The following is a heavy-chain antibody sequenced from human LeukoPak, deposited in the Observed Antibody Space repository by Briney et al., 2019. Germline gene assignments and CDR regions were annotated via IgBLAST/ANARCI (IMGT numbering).Heavy chain of an antibody. Sequence: SETLSLTCAVSGGSISSSNWWSWVRQPPGKGLEWIGEIYHSGSTNYNPSLKSRVTISVDTSKNQFSLKLSSVTAADTAVYYCAAQYSGYVRLDYWGQGTLVTVSS. J-gene: IGHJ4*02. V-gene: IGHV4-4*02. D-gene: IGHD5-12*01. CDR2: IYHSGST. CDR3: AAQYSGYVRLDY. CDR1: GGSISSSNW.